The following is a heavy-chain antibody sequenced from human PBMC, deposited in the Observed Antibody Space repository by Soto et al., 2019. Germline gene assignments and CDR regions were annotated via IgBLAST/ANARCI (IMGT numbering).Heavy chain of an antibody. CDR3: AGNVNSGLDY. Sequence: GASVKVSCKASGYTFTTYYMHWVRHAPGQGLEWMGMINPTGGSTSYAHKFQSRVTMTRDTSTSTVYRELSSLRSDDTAMYYCAGNVNSGLDYWGQGTLVTVSS. D-gene: IGHD1-26*01. V-gene: IGHV1-46*01. J-gene: IGHJ4*02. CDR1: GYTFTTYY. CDR2: INPTGGST.